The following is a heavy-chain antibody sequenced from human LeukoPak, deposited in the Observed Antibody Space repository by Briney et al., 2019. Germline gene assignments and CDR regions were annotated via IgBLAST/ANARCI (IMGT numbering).Heavy chain of an antibody. Sequence: GGSLRLPCVASGFTFSSYEMNWVRQAPGKGLEWVSDISSSGNTIYYADSVKGRLTISRDNAKNSLYLQMNSLRAEDTAIYYCARENYGDYFTSYCYYMDVWGKGTTVTVSS. D-gene: IGHD4-17*01. J-gene: IGHJ6*03. CDR2: ISSSGNTI. V-gene: IGHV3-48*03. CDR1: GFTFSSYE. CDR3: ARENYGDYFTSYCYYMDV.